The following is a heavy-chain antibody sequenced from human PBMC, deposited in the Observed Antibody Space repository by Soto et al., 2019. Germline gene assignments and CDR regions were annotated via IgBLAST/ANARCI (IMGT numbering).Heavy chain of an antibody. CDR2: INPSGGST. CDR1: GYTFTSYY. CDR3: ARDGGRGFDY. V-gene: IGHV1-46*01. Sequence: QVQLVQSGAEVKKPGASVKVSCKASGYTFTSYYMHWVRQAPGQGLEWMGIINPSGGSTSYAQKFQGRVTMTRDKSTRTVYMEMSSLRSEDTAVYYCARDGGRGFDYWGQGTLVTVSS. D-gene: IGHD3-16*01. J-gene: IGHJ4*02.